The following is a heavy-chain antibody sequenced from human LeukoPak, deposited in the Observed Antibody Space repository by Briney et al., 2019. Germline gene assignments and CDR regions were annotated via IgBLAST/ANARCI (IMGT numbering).Heavy chain of an antibody. V-gene: IGHV3-74*01. D-gene: IGHD4-11*01. CDR3: ARDHPGSNSLDY. CDR1: GFTFNQYW. CDR2: LRTDGGRT. Sequence: GGSLRLSCVASGFTFNQYWMHWVRQAPGAGLEWVSRLRTDGGRTNYADSVKSRFTISRDNARNTVYLQMNSLRVEDTAVYYCARDHPGSNSLDYWGQGTLVTVSS. J-gene: IGHJ4*02.